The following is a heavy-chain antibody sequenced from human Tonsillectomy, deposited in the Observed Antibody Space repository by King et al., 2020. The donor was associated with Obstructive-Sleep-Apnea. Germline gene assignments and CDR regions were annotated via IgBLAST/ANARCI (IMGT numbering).Heavy chain of an antibody. CDR3: AKDRVHQRLSVFYFHY. J-gene: IGHJ4*02. Sequence: VQLVESGGGVVQPGRSLRVSCVASGFTFSTCGMHWVRQAPGKGLEWVAFISYDGSNKYYADSVKGRFTISRDNSKNTLYLQMDSLRAEDTAVYFCAKDRVHQRLSVFYFHYWGQGTLVTVSS. CDR2: ISYDGSNK. V-gene: IGHV3-30*18. D-gene: IGHD2-8*01. CDR1: GFTFSTCG.